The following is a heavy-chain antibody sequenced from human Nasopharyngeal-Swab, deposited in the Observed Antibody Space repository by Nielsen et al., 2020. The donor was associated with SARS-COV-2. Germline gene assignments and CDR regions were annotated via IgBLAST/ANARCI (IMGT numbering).Heavy chain of an antibody. V-gene: IGHV3-9*01. D-gene: IGHD3-10*01. CDR2: ISWNSGSI. CDR1: GFTFDDYA. J-gene: IGHJ3*02. CDR3: AKDRAYYYGSGSYWFDAFDI. Sequence: SLKISCAASGFTFDDYAMHWVRQAPGKGLEWDSGISWNSGSIGYADSVKGRFTISRDNAKNSLYLQMNSLRAEDTALYYCAKDRAYYYGSGSYWFDAFDIWGQGTMVTVSS.